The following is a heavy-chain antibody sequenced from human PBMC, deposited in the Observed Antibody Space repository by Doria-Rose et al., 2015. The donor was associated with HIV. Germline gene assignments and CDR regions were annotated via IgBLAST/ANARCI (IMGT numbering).Heavy chain of an antibody. V-gene: IGHV4-59*01. Sequence: QVQLQESGPGLVKPSETLSLTCSVSGDSISHYYWSWIRQPPGKGLEYIGDIFYTGSTNYGPSLKSRVSMSIDTSKNKFSLRLSSVTAADTAVYYCARVLSGTYDYWGQGTLVTVSS. CDR2: IFYTGST. J-gene: IGHJ4*02. CDR1: GDSISHYY. D-gene: IGHD1-26*01. CDR3: ARVLSGTYDY.